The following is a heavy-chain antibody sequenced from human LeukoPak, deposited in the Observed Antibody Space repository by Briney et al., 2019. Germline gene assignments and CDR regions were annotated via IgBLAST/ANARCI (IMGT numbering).Heavy chain of an antibody. Sequence: GGSLRLSCAASGFTFSSYGMHWVRQAPGRGLEWVAITWYDGSNKYYADSVKGRFTISRDNSKNTLYLQMNSLRAEDTAVYYCARSGGYGWDYWGQGTLVTVSS. CDR2: TWYDGSNK. J-gene: IGHJ4*02. D-gene: IGHD5-12*01. CDR1: GFTFSSYG. V-gene: IGHV3-33*01. CDR3: ARSGGYGWDY.